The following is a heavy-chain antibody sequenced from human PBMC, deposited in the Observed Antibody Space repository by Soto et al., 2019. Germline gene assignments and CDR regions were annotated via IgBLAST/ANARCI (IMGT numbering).Heavy chain of an antibody. V-gene: IGHV1-69*13. CDR2: IIPIFGTA. CDR1: GGTFSSYA. CDR3: ARDGAMTKVVTGPYYGMDD. Sequence: SVKVSCKASGGTFSSYAISWVRQAPGQALEWMGGIIPIFGTANYAQKFQGGVTITADESTSTAYMELSSLRSEDTAVYYCARDGAMTKVVTGPYYGMDDWGQRTTVPLSS. D-gene: IGHD4-17*01. J-gene: IGHJ6*02.